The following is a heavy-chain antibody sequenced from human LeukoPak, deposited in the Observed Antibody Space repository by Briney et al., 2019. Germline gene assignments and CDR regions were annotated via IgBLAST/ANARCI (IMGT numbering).Heavy chain of an antibody. Sequence: GGSLRLSCAASTFTFSNYWMSWVRQAPGKGLEWVANIKQDGSEEYYVDSVKGRFTISRDNAKNSLYLQMNSLRAEDTAVYYCASKGCTGGNCKHYFDYWGRGTLVTVAS. CDR2: IKQDGSEE. V-gene: IGHV3-7*03. CDR1: TFTFSNYW. D-gene: IGHD2-8*02. J-gene: IGHJ4*02. CDR3: ASKGCTGGNCKHYFDY.